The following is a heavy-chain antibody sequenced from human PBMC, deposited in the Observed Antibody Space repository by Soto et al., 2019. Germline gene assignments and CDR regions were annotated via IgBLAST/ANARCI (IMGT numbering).Heavy chain of an antibody. V-gene: IGHV1-58*01. CDR2: LVVGSGNT. CDR3: AAVPVLRFLKWLPAYFDY. CDR1: GFMFTSSA. Sequence: ASVKVCCETSGFMFTSSAVQWVRQALGQRLEWIGWLVVGSGNTHYAQHFQERVTLTRDMSTGTAYMELSSLRSEDTAVYYCAAVPVLRFLKWLPAYFDYWGQGTLVTVSS. D-gene: IGHD3-3*01. J-gene: IGHJ4*02.